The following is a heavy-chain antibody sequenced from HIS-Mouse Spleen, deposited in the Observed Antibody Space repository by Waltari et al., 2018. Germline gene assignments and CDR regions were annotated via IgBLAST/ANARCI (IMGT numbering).Heavy chain of an antibody. J-gene: IGHJ4*02. V-gene: IGHV3-33*06. CDR1: GVTFSSYG. Sequence: QVQLVESGGGVVQPGRHLRRSCAAYGVTFSSYGMHWVRQAPGKGLEWVAVIWYDGSNKYYADSVKGRFTISRDNSKNTLYLQMNSLRAEDTAVYYCAKGGLMVYAIGDYWGQGTLVTVSS. D-gene: IGHD2-8*01. CDR2: IWYDGSNK. CDR3: AKGGLMVYAIGDY.